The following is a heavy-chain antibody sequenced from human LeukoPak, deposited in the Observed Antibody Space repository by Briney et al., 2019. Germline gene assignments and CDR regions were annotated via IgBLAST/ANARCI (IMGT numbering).Heavy chain of an antibody. D-gene: IGHD3-3*01. CDR3: AKDREWSPYFDY. CDR1: GFTFNKYW. Sequence: GGSLRLSCADSGFTFNKYWMSWVRQAPGKGLEWVGRIKSKIDGGTTDYAAPVKDRFTISRDDSKNMLYLQMNSLRTEDTAVYYCAKDREWSPYFDYWGQGTLVTVSS. CDR2: IKSKIDGGTT. J-gene: IGHJ4*02. V-gene: IGHV3-15*01.